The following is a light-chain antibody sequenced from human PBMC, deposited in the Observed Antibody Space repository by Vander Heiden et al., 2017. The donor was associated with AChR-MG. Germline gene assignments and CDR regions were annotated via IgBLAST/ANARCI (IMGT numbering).Light chain of an antibody. Sequence: EIVMTQSPATLSVSPGERATLSCRASQRLSNNLAWYQQKPGQDPRHLITGAATRATGIPARFSGSGAGTEYTLTISSLQSEDFAVYYCQQYNDWPITFGVGTRLEIK. V-gene: IGKV3-15*01. J-gene: IGKJ5*01. CDR1: QRLSNN. CDR3: QQYNDWPIT. CDR2: GAA.